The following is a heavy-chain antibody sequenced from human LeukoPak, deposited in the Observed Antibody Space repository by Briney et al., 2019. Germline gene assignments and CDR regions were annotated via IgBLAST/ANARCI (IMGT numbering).Heavy chain of an antibody. CDR2: ISGSGGST. J-gene: IGHJ6*02. CDR1: GFTFSSYA. Sequence: PGGSLRLSCAASGFTFSSYAMSWVRQAPGKGLEWVSAISGSGGSTYYADSVKGRFTISRDNSKNTLYLQMNSLRAEDTAVYYCAKGTQVVVAATPYYYYGMDVWGQGTTVTVSS. CDR3: AKGTQVVVAATPYYYYGMDV. D-gene: IGHD2-15*01. V-gene: IGHV3-23*01.